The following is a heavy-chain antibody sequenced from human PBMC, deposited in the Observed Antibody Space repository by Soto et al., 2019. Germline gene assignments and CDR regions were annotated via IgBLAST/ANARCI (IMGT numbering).Heavy chain of an antibody. J-gene: IGHJ3*02. CDR3: ARRGRQKFPGNYGDYQTKHDAFDI. D-gene: IGHD4-17*01. Sequence: QVQLQESGPGLVKPSQTLSLTCTVSGGSISSGGYYWSWIRQHPGKGLEWIGYIYYSGSTYYNPSLKSRVTISVDTSKNQFSLKLSSVTAADTAVYYCARRGRQKFPGNYGDYQTKHDAFDIWGQGTMVTVSS. CDR1: GGSISSGGYY. CDR2: IYYSGST. V-gene: IGHV4-31*03.